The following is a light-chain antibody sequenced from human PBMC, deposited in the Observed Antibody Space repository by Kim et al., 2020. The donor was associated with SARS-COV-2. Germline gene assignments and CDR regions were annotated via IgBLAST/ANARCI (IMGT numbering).Light chain of an antibody. CDR2: GTS. J-gene: IGKJ3*01. V-gene: IGKV3-20*01. Sequence: VLTQSPGTLSLSPRERATLSCRASQSVAGNSLACYQKRPGQSPRLLIHGTSTRATGIPDRFSGSGSGTDFTLTSSRLAPEDFAVYYCQHYDDSLFTFGHGTKVDIK. CDR3: QHYDDSLFT. CDR1: QSVAGNS.